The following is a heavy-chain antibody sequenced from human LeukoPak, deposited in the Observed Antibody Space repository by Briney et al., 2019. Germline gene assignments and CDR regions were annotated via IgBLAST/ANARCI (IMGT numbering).Heavy chain of an antibody. V-gene: IGHV3-9*01. CDR3: AKEDHFAS. Sequence: GGSLRLSCAASGFTFDDYTMHWVRQAQGKGLEWVSGITWNSGSIGYADSVRGRFTISRDNAKNSLYLEMNSLRAEDTALYYCAKEDHFASWGQGTLVTVSS. CDR2: ITWNSGSI. CDR1: GFTFDDYT. J-gene: IGHJ4*02.